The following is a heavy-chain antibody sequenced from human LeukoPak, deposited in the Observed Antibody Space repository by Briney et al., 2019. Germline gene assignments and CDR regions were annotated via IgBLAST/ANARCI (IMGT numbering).Heavy chain of an antibody. V-gene: IGHV4-30-4*08. J-gene: IGHJ4*02. CDR1: GGSISSGDYY. CDR3: AGTTGYSSSWYDY. CDR2: IYYSGST. Sequence: KPSETLSLTCTVSGGSISSGDYYWSWIRQPPGKGLEWIGYIYYSGSTYYNPSLKSRVTISVDTSKNQFSLKLSPVTAADTAGYYCAGTTGYSSSWYDYWGQGTLVTVSS. D-gene: IGHD6-13*01.